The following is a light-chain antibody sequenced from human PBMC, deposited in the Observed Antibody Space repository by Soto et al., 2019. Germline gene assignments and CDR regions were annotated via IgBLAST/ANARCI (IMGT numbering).Light chain of an antibody. CDR1: QSISSW. V-gene: IGKV1-5*03. J-gene: IGKJ1*01. CDR3: QQYNSYLRT. CDR2: KAS. Sequence: DSQSVLYPYTLSPAVRDSVTITCRSSQSISSWLAWYQQKPGKAPKLLIYKASSLESGVPSRFSGSGSGTEFTLTISSLQPDDFATYYCQQYNSYLRTFGQRTKVDI.